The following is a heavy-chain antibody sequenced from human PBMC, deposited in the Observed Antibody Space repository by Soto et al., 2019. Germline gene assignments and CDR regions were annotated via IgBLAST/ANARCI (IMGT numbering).Heavy chain of an antibody. CDR1: GGSILDSTYY. J-gene: IGHJ5*02. CDR3: ARQASGYYYGWFDP. CDR2: IFYSGGT. V-gene: IGHV4-39*01. Sequence: PSETLSLTCTVSGGSILDSTYYWAWIRQSPGKGLEWIGTIFYSGGTFYTPSLKSRVTMSVDTSNNQFSLKLSSVTAADTAVYYCARQASGYYYGWFDPWGQGTLVTVPS. D-gene: IGHD3-22*01.